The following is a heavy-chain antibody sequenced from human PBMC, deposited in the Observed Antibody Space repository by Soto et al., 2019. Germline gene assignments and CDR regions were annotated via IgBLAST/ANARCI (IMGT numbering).Heavy chain of an antibody. D-gene: IGHD1-26*01. CDR2: INTNNGGT. J-gene: IGHJ3*02. CDR3: AGGSFVGANGGADAFDS. CDR1: GYTFTANY. Sequence: VQLVQSEADVEKPGASVTVSCKTSGYTFTANYIHWVRQAPGQGLEWMGWINTNNGGTHFAQKFQDWVTLTRDKAISTAYRELRRLNSVDTAIYYCAGGSFVGANGGADAFDSWGQGTMVSVSS. V-gene: IGHV1-2*04.